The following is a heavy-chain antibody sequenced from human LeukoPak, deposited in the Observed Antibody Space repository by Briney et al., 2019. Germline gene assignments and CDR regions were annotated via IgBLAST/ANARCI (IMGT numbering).Heavy chain of an antibody. CDR2: ISYDGSNK. V-gene: IGHV3-30-3*01. J-gene: IGHJ4*02. CDR1: GFTFSSYA. D-gene: IGHD2-2*01. CDR3: ARGGLFVVVPAAMAGFDY. Sequence: GGSLRLSCAASGFTFSSYAMHWVGQAPGKGLEWVAVISYDGSNKYYADSVKGRFTISRDNSKNTLYLQMNSLRAEDTAVYYCARGGLFVVVPAAMAGFDYWGQGTLVTVSS.